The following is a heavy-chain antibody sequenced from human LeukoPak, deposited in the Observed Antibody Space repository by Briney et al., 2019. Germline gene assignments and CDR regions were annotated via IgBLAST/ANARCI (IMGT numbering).Heavy chain of an antibody. CDR1: GFTFSSYA. CDR3: AKGYSGSGNYNYYYYLDV. CDR2: ISAGGGST. V-gene: IGHV3-23*01. Sequence: GGSLRLSCAASGFTFSSYAMSWVRQAPGKGLEWVSGISAGGGSTYYADAVKGRFTISRDNSKNTMYLQMNSLRAEGTAVYYCAKGYSGSGNYNYYYYLDVWGEGTTVTVSS. D-gene: IGHD3-10*01. J-gene: IGHJ6*03.